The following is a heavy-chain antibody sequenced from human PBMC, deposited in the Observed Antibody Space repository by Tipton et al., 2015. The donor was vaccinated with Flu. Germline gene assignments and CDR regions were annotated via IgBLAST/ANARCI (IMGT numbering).Heavy chain of an antibody. V-gene: IGHV3-33*01. CDR1: GFTFSSYG. J-gene: IGHJ4*02. D-gene: IGHD6-13*01. CDR2: IWYDGSNK. Sequence: SLRLSCAASGFTFSSYGMHWVRQAPGKGLEWVAVIWYDGSNKYYADSVKGRFTISRDNSKNTLYLQMNGLRAEDTAVYYCARGGYSSSLGFFDYWGQGTLVTVSS. CDR3: ARGGYSSSLGFFDY.